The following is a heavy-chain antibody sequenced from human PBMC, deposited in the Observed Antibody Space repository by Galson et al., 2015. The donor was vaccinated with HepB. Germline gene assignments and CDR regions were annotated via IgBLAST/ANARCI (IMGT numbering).Heavy chain of an antibody. D-gene: IGHD2-2*01. J-gene: IGHJ4*02. Sequence: SVKVSCKASGYTFSNYYIHWVRQAPGQGLEWMGIINPRDGGTGYTQNSQGRVTITKDTSTSTVYMNLSSLRFEDTAVYYCAREGSGAYCSSISCYYDFWGQGTLVSVSS. V-gene: IGHV1-46*01. CDR2: INPRDGGT. CDR3: AREGSGAYCSSISCYYDF. CDR1: GYTFSNYY.